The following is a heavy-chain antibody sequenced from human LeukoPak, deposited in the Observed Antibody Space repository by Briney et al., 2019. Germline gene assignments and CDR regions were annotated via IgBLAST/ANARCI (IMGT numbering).Heavy chain of an antibody. CDR2: IYTSGST. J-gene: IGHJ4*02. CDR3: ARTSYYYDSSGYYYYFDY. Sequence: SQTLSLTCTVSGGSISSGSYYWSWIRQPAGKGLEWIGRIYTSGSTNYNPSLKSRVTILVDTSKNQFSLKLSSVTAADTAVYYCARTSYYYDSSGYYYYFDYWGQGTLVTVSS. V-gene: IGHV4-61*02. CDR1: GGSISSGSYY. D-gene: IGHD3-22*01.